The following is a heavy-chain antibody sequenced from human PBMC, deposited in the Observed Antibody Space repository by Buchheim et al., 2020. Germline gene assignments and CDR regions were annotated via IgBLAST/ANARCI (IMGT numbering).Heavy chain of an antibody. V-gene: IGHV4-61*02. D-gene: IGHD3-3*01. CDR2: IYTSGST. J-gene: IGHJ4*02. CDR1: GGSISSGSYY. Sequence: QVQLQESGPGLVKPSQTLSLTCTVSGGSISSGSYYWSWIRQPAGKGLEWIGRIYTSGSTNYNPSLKNRVTISVDTYKNQFSLKLSSVTAADTAVYYCARGYDFWSGYSGLLLWGQGTL. CDR3: ARGYDFWSGYSGLLL.